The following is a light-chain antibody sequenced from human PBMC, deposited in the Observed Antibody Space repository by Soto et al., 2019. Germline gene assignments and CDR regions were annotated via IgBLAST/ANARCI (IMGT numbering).Light chain of an antibody. V-gene: IGLV2-14*01. CDR2: EVT. Sequence: QSALTQPASVSGFPGQSITISCTGTSSDVGDYNYVSWYQQHPGKAPKLMIYEVTNRPSGVSNRFSGSKSGNTASLTISGLQAEDEADYYCSSYRATNTYVFGTGTKVTVL. J-gene: IGLJ1*01. CDR3: SSYRATNTYV. CDR1: SSDVGDYNY.